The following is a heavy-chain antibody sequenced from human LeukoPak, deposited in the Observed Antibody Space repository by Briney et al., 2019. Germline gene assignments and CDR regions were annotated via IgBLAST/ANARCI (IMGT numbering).Heavy chain of an antibody. CDR2: IIPILGIA. V-gene: IGHV1-69*04. D-gene: IGHD5-18*01. J-gene: IGHJ3*02. CDR1: GGTFSSYA. Sequence: SVKVSCKASGGTFSSYAISWVRQAPGQGLEWMGRIIPILGIANYAQKFQGRVTITADKSTSTAYMELSSLRSEDTAVYYCARGSDTAMVHDAFDIWGQGTMVTVSS. CDR3: ARGSDTAMVHDAFDI.